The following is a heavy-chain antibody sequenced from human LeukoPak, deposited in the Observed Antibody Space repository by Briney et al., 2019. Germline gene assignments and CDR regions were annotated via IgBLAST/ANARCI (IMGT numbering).Heavy chain of an antibody. CDR1: GGSISSGGYY. V-gene: IGHV4-31*03. D-gene: IGHD3-9*01. J-gene: IGHJ1*01. Sequence: TSETLSLTCTVSGGSISSGGYYWSWIRQHPGKGLEWIGYIYYSGSTYYNPSLKSRVTISVDTSKNQFSLKLSSVTAADTAVYYCASTYYDILTGHSPFQHWGQGTLVTVSS. CDR2: IYYSGST. CDR3: ASTYYDILTGHSPFQH.